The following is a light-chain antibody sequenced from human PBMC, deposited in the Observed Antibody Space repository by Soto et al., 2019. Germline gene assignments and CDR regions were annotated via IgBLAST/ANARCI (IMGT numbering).Light chain of an antibody. Sequence: QSVLTQPPSVSGSPGQSVTISCTGSTSNIGSNTVNWYQQLPGTAPRTLIYSNNQRPSGVPDRFSGSKSGTSGSLAISGLLSEDEADYYCAAWDDGLNGYVFGTGTKVTVL. CDR3: AAWDDGLNGYV. J-gene: IGLJ1*01. V-gene: IGLV1-44*01. CDR2: SNN. CDR1: TSNIGSNT.